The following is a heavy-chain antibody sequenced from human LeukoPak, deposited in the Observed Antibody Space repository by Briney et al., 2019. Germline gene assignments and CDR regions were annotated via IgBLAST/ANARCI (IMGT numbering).Heavy chain of an antibody. V-gene: IGHV4-34*01. CDR2: INHSGST. CDR1: GGSFSGYY. CDR3: ARHKMVRGIGYYYYMDV. J-gene: IGHJ6*03. Sequence: PSETLSLTCAVYGGSFSGYYWSWIRQPPGKGLEWIGEINHSGSTNYNPSLKSRVIISVDTSKNQFSLKLNSVTAADTAVFYCARHKMVRGIGYYYYMDVWGKGTTVTISS. D-gene: IGHD3-10*01.